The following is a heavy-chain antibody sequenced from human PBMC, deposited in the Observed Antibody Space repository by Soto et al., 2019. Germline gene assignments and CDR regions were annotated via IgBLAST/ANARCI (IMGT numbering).Heavy chain of an antibody. CDR3: ARGRIPGSFSNWFDP. CDR2: INHSGST. V-gene: IGHV4-34*01. D-gene: IGHD3-10*01. J-gene: IGHJ5*02. CDR1: GGSFSGYY. Sequence: SETLSLTCAVYGGSFSGYYWSWIRQPPGKGLEWIGEINHSGSTNYNPSLKSRVTISVDTSKNQFSLKLSSVTAADTAVYYCARGRIPGSFSNWFDPWGQGTLVTVSS.